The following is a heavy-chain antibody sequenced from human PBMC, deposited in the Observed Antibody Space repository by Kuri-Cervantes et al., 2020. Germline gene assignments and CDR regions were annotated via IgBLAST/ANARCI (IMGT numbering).Heavy chain of an antibody. CDR1: GFTFSSYW. CDR3: ARALTARIAVAGTTWFDP. J-gene: IGHJ5*02. V-gene: IGHV3-7*03. Sequence: GGSLRLSCAASGFTFSSYWMHWVRQAPGKGLEWVANIKQDGSEKYYVDSVKGRFTISRDNAKNSLYLQMNSLRAEDTAVYYCARALTARIAVAGTTWFDPWGQGTLVTVSS. D-gene: IGHD6-19*01. CDR2: IKQDGSEK.